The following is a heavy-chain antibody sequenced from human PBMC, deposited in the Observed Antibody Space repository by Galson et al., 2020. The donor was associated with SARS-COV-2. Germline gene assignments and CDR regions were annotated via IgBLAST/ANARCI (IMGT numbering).Heavy chain of an antibody. CDR1: EFTFTTYT. CDR2: ISANGAYT. D-gene: IGHD6-6*01. Sequence: GGSLRLSCVASEFTFTTYTMTWVRQAPGKGLEWVSSISANGAYTYYADSVQGRFTISSDNSKNTMFLQMNSLRAEDTAVFYCASIEYTVSSVDYWGQGALVIVSS. V-gene: IGHV3-23*01. CDR3: ASIEYTVSSVDY. J-gene: IGHJ4*02.